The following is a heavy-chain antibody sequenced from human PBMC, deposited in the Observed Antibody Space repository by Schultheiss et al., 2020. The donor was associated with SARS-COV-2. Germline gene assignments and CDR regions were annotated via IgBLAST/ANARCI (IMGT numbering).Heavy chain of an antibody. D-gene: IGHD1-26*01. CDR1: GFTFSSYD. CDR2: SGTAGDT. V-gene: IGHV3-13*01. CDR3: ARASPIVGATWYFDY. J-gene: IGHJ4*02. Sequence: GGSLRLSCAASGFTFSSYDMHWVRQATGKGLEWVSASGTAGDTYYPGSVKGRFTISRENAKNSLYLQMNSLRAEDTAVYYCARASPIVGATWYFDYWGEGTLVTVSS.